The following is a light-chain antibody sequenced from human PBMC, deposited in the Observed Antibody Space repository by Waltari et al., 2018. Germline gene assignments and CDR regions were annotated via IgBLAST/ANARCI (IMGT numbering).Light chain of an antibody. J-gene: IGKJ5*01. CDR1: QSDLYSSYNKNY. CDR3: QQYYSSPVT. V-gene: IGKV4-1*01. CDR2: WAS. Sequence: DIVMTQSPDSLAVSLGERATINCKSSQSDLYSSYNKNYLSYYQQKAGQPPKLLIYWASTRESGVPDRFSGSGSGTDFTLTISSLQAEDVAVYYCQQYYSSPVTFGQGTRLEIK.